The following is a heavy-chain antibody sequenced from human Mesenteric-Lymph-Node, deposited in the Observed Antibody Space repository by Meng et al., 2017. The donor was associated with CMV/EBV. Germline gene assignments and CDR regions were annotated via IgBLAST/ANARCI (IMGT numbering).Heavy chain of an antibody. CDR2: IYYSGNT. V-gene: IGHV4-59*02. Sequence: SETLSLTCTVSGGSVSDYYWSWIRQPPGKGLEWIGYIYYSGNTNYNPSLKSRVSISVDTSKNQLSLKLTSVTAADTGVYYCGRGSGWYYYWGQGTLVTVSS. CDR3: GRGSGWYYY. J-gene: IGHJ4*02. D-gene: IGHD6-19*01. CDR1: GGSVSDYY.